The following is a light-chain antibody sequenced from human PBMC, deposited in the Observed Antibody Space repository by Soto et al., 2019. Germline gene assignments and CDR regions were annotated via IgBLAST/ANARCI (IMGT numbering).Light chain of an antibody. Sequence: QLVLTQPPSASGSPGQSVTISCTGTSSDVGAYNFVSWYQQHPGKAPKLMISEVTKRPSGVPDRFSGSKSGNTASLTVSGLQAEDEADYYCSSYGGSSNPYVFGTGTKLTVL. CDR2: EVT. CDR1: SSDVGAYNF. V-gene: IGLV2-8*01. CDR3: SSYGGSSNPYV. J-gene: IGLJ1*01.